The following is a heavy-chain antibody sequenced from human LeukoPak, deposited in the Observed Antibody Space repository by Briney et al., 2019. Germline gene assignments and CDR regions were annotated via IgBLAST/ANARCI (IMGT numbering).Heavy chain of an antibody. Sequence: GASVKVSCKASGGTFSSYAISWVRQAPGQGLEWMGRIIPILGIANYSQKSQGRVTITADKSTSTAYMELSSLRSEDTAVYYCARELYYYDSSGYPAFDYWGQGTLVTASS. D-gene: IGHD3-22*01. CDR1: GGTFSSYA. CDR3: ARELYYYDSSGYPAFDY. CDR2: IIPILGIA. J-gene: IGHJ4*02. V-gene: IGHV1-69*04.